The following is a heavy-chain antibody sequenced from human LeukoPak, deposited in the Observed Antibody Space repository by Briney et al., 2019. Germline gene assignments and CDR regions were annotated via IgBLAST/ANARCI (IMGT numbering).Heavy chain of an antibody. CDR1: GFTFSSYS. CDR2: ISSSSSYI. V-gene: IGHV3-21*01. J-gene: IGHJ5*02. D-gene: IGHD3-16*02. Sequence: PGGSLRLSCAASGFTFSSYSMNWVRQAPGKGLEWVSSISSSSSYIYYADSVKGRFTISRDNAKNSLYLQMNSLRAEDTAVYYCARDNEEYYDDVWGSYLWFDPWGQGTLVTVSS. CDR3: ARDNEEYYDDVWGSYLWFDP.